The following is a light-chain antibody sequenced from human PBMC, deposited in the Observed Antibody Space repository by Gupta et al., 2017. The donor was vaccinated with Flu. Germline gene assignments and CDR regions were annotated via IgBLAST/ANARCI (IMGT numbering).Light chain of an antibody. CDR3: QVWDSTNDHGV. CDR2: DDS. J-gene: IGLJ3*02. Sequence: SYVLTPPPSVSVAPGQTARITCGGNNIGSKSVHWYQQKPGQAPVMVVYDDSDRPSGIPERFSASNSGNTATLTISRVEAGDEADYYCQVWDSTNDHGVFGGGTKLTVL. CDR1: NIGSKS. V-gene: IGLV3-21*02.